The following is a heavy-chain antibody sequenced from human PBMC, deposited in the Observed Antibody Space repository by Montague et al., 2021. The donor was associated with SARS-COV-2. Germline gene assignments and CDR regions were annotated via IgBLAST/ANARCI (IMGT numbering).Heavy chain of an antibody. CDR3: ARAATITMIVVVIDAFDI. CDR2: IFYSGTT. J-gene: IGHJ3*02. CDR1: GGSISSSSYY. V-gene: IGHV4-39*07. D-gene: IGHD3-22*01. Sequence: SETLSLTCSVSGGSISSSSYYWGWIRQPPGKGLEWIGSIFYSGTTSYNGSLKSRVTISVDTSKNQFSLKLSSVTAADTAVYYCARAATITMIVVVIDAFDIWGQGTMVTVSS.